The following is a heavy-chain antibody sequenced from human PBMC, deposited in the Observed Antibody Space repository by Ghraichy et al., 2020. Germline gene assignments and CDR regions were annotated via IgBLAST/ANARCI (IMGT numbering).Heavy chain of an antibody. CDR2: INHSGST. D-gene: IGHD5-24*01. CDR3: AKRGAGRDFDY. Sequence: SETLSLTCAVYGGSFSGYYWSWIRQPPGKGLEWIGEINHSGSTNYNPSLKSRVTISVDTSKNQFSLKLSSVTAADTAVYYCAKRGAGRDFDYWGQGTLVTVSS. CDR1: GGSFSGYY. J-gene: IGHJ4*02. V-gene: IGHV4-34*01.